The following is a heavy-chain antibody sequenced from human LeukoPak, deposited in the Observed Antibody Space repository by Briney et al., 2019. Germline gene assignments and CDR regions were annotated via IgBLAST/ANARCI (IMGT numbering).Heavy chain of an antibody. V-gene: IGHV3-7*01. Sequence: GGSLRLSFAASGFTFNNYWMSWVRQAPGKGLEWEANIDPDGSETQYVDSVKGRFTTSRDNAKNSLFLQMNGLRAEDTAIYYCARIWYFGDNNWRYFDYWGQGTRVTASS. CDR2: IDPDGSET. D-gene: IGHD1-20*01. CDR1: GFTFNNYW. J-gene: IGHJ4*02. CDR3: ARIWYFGDNNWRYFDY.